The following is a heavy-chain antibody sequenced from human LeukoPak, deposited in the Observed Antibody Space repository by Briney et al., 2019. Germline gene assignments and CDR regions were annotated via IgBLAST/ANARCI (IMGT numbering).Heavy chain of an antibody. CDR3: ASGIRDGYNYGYFDL. D-gene: IGHD5-12*01. J-gene: IGHJ2*01. CDR2: IYYSGST. CDR1: GGSISSGGYY. Sequence: SQTLSLTCTVSGGSISSGGYYWSWIRQPPGKGLEWIGYIYYSGSTNYNPSLKSRVTISVDTSKNQFSLKLSSVTAADTAVYYCASGIRDGYNYGYFDLWGRGTLVTVSS. V-gene: IGHV4-61*08.